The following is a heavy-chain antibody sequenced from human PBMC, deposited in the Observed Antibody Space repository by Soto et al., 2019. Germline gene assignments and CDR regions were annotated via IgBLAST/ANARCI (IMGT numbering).Heavy chain of an antibody. CDR2: ISYDGSNK. D-gene: IGHD3-3*01. V-gene: IGHV3-30*03. CDR3: ARDQTLSRFFGVVIGDYGMDV. J-gene: IGHJ6*02. Sequence: QVQLVESGGGVVQPGRSLRLSCAASGFTFSSYGMHWVRQAPGKGLEWVAVISYDGSNKYYADSVKGRFTISRDNSKNTLYLQMNSLRAEDTAVYYCARDQTLSRFFGVVIGDYGMDVWGQGTTVTVSS. CDR1: GFTFSSYG.